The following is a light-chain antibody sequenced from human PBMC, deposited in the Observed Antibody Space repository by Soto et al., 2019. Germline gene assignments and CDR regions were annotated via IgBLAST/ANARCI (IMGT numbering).Light chain of an antibody. V-gene: IGLV2-23*01. CDR3: SSYAGDSVV. J-gene: IGLJ2*01. CDR1: SSDVGSYNL. CDR2: EGS. Sequence: QSVLTQPASVSGSPGQSITISCTGTSSDVGSYNLVSWYQQHPGKAPKLMIYEGSKRPSGVSNRFSGSKSGNTASLTISGIQAEDEADYYCSSYAGDSVVFGGGTKLTVL.